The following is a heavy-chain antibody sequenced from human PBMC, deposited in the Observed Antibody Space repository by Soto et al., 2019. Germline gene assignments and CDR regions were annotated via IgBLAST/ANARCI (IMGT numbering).Heavy chain of an antibody. CDR1: GFSLSTSGVG. CDR2: IYWDDDK. Sequence: QITLKESGPTLVKPTQTLTLTCTFSGFSLSTSGVGVGWIRQPPGKALEWLALIYWDDDKRYSPSLKSRLTITKDTSKNQVVLTMTNMDPVDTATYYCARAYYDFWSGYQPSAFDIWGQGTMVTVSS. V-gene: IGHV2-5*02. D-gene: IGHD3-3*01. CDR3: ARAYYDFWSGYQPSAFDI. J-gene: IGHJ3*02.